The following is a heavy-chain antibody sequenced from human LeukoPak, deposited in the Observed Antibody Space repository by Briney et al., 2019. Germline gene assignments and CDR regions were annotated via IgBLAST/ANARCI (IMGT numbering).Heavy chain of an antibody. CDR2: ISAYNGNT. D-gene: IGHD3-22*01. J-gene: IGHJ4*02. CDR1: GYTFTSYG. V-gene: IGHV1-18*01. CDR3: ARGFQGNRYDSSGYYSSFDY. Sequence: GASVKVSCKASGYTFTSYGISWVRQAPGQGLEWMGWISAYNGNTNYAQKLQGRVTMTTDTSTSTAYMELRSLRSDDTAVYYCARGFQGNRYDSSGYYSSFDYWGQGTLVTVSS.